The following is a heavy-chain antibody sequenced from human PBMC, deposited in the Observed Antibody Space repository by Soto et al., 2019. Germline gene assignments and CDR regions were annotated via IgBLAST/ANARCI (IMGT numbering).Heavy chain of an antibody. Sequence: QVHLVQSGAEVKQPGSSVKVSCKASGGTFSTYTITWLRQAPGQGPEWMGRIIPVLGIANYAQKFQGRITITADKSTSTAYIELSSLRSEDTAVFYCAIPDNPITDPGRVFFDSWGQETLVTVSS. CDR3: AIPDNPITDPGRVFFDS. V-gene: IGHV1-69*02. J-gene: IGHJ4*02. D-gene: IGHD1-26*01. CDR1: GGTFSTYT. CDR2: IIPVLGIA.